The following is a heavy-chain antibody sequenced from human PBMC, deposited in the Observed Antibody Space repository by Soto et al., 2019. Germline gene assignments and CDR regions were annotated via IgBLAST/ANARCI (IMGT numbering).Heavy chain of an antibody. J-gene: IGHJ4*02. D-gene: IGHD5-12*01. CDR3: ARVSGYGGVNFAS. CDR1: GFTVSFFW. V-gene: IGHV3-7*01. CDR2: IKQDGSGT. Sequence: DVQLVESGGGLVQPGGSLRLSCTGTGFTVSFFWMSWVRQPPGTGLEWVATIKQDGSGTYYVDSVKGRISISRDNAKILLFSQMNNLRVEDTAVYFCARVSGYGGVNFASWGQGTLVSVSS.